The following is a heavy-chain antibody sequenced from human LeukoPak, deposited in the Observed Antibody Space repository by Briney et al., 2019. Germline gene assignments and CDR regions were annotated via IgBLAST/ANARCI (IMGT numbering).Heavy chain of an antibody. V-gene: IGHV4-59*01. D-gene: IGHD1-26*01. CDR1: GGSISRDY. Sequence: SETLSLTCTVSGGSISRDYWSWIRQPPGKGLEWIGYIYYSGSTNYNPSLKSRVTISVDTSKNQFSLKLSSVTAADTAVYYCARGLPGALHDAFDIWGQGTMVTVSS. CDR2: IYYSGST. J-gene: IGHJ3*02. CDR3: ARGLPGALHDAFDI.